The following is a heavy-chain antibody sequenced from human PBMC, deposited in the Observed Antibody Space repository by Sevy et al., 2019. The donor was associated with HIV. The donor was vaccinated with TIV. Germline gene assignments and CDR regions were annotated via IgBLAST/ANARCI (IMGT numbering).Heavy chain of an antibody. CDR2: MNPNSGNT. D-gene: IGHD3-22*01. CDR1: GYTFTSYD. Sequence: ASVKVSCKASGYTFTSYDINWVRQATGQGLEWMGWMNPNSGNTGYAQKFQGRVTMTRNTSISTAYMELSSLRSEDTAVYYCARDTYYYDTSGYFIFDSWGQGTLVTVSS. CDR3: ARDTYYYDTSGYFIFDS. J-gene: IGHJ4*02. V-gene: IGHV1-8*01.